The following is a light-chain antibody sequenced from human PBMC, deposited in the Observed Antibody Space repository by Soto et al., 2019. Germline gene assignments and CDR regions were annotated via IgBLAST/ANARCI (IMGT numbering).Light chain of an antibody. Sequence: EXXXTQSPGTLSLSPKERATLSXXXIQSVDSRYLAWYQQKPGQAPRLLIYGASSRATGIPDRFSGSGSGTDFTLTISRLEPEDFAVYYCQQYGSSPQTFGQGTRLEIK. J-gene: IGKJ5*01. CDR2: GAS. CDR3: QQYGSSPQT. V-gene: IGKV3-20*01. CDR1: QSVDSRY.